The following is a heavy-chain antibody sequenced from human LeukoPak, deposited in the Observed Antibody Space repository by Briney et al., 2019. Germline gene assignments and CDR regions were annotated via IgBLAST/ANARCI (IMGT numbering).Heavy chain of an antibody. CDR1: GFTFSSYA. V-gene: IGHV3-23*01. Sequence: GGSLRLSXAASGFTFSSYAMSWVCQAPGKGREWVSAISGSGGSTYYADSVKGRFTISRDNSKNTLYLQMNSLRAEDTAVYYCAKARDGYRGYYFDYWGQGTLVTVSS. CDR3: AKARDGYRGYYFDY. J-gene: IGHJ4*02. CDR2: ISGSGGST. D-gene: IGHD5-24*01.